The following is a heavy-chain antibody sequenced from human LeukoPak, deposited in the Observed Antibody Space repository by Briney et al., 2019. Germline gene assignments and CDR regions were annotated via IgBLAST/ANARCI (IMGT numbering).Heavy chain of an antibody. CDR2: LYYSGST. Sequence: PSETLSLTCTVSGGSISRYYWSWIRQPPGKGLEWIGYLYYSGSTNYNPSLKSRVTISVDTSKNQFSLKLSSVTAADTAVYYCAQTHTAMVGNWFDPWGQGTLVTVSS. D-gene: IGHD5-18*01. V-gene: IGHV4-59*01. CDR1: GGSISRYY. CDR3: AQTHTAMVGNWFDP. J-gene: IGHJ5*02.